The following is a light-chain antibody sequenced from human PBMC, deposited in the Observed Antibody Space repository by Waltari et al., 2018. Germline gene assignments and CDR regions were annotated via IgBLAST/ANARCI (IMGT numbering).Light chain of an antibody. V-gene: IGLV2-18*02. Sequence: QSALTQPPSVSGSPGQSVTISCTGTSSDVGSYNRVSWYQQPPDTAPKLIIYEVSDRPAGVPGRLSGSKSANTAFLTISGLQAEDEADYFCSSYTSSSTWVCGTGTKVTVL. CDR1: SSDVGSYNR. J-gene: IGLJ1*01. CDR2: EVS. CDR3: SSYTSSSTWV.